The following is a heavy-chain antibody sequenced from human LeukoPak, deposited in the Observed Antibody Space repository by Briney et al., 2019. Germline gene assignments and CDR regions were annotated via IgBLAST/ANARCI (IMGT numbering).Heavy chain of an antibody. J-gene: IGHJ4*02. D-gene: IGHD3-10*01. Sequence: PSETLSLTCTVSGGSISSYYWSWIRQPAGKGLEWIGRIYTSGSTNYNPSLKSRVTISVVTSKNQFSLKLSSVTAVDTAVYYCARDGYYGSGSYLNWGQGTLVTVSS. CDR3: ARDGYYGSGSYLN. CDR2: IYTSGST. V-gene: IGHV4-4*07. CDR1: GGSISSYY.